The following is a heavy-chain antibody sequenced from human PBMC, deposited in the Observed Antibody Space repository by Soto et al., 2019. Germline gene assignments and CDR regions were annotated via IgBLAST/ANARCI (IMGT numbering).Heavy chain of an antibody. J-gene: IGHJ4*02. CDR1: GYTFSSYA. CDR3: ARERGRTGGSFDY. D-gene: IGHD3-10*01. CDR2: INAGNGDT. V-gene: IGHV1-3*01. Sequence: QVQLVQSGAEVKKPGASVKVSCKASGYTFSSYAIHWVRQAPGQRLEWMGWINAGNGDTKYSQRFQGRITITRDTSASTAYMDLSSLRSEDTAVYYCARERGRTGGSFDYWCQGTLVTVSS.